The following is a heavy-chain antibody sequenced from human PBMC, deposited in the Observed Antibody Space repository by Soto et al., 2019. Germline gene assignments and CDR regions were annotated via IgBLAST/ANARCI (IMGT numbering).Heavy chain of an antibody. CDR2: IWYDGSKT. D-gene: IGHD1-1*01. V-gene: IGHV3-33*01. Sequence: QEQLVESGGGVVQPGRSPRLSCAASGITFNRNGMHWVRQAPGKGLEWVAVIWYDGSKTAYSDSVKGRFTISRDNAKNTLYLQMNRVRAEDTAIYYCARDRSAGDYFYYGMDVWGQGTTVTVSS. CDR3: ARDRSAGDYFYYGMDV. J-gene: IGHJ6*02. CDR1: GITFNRNG.